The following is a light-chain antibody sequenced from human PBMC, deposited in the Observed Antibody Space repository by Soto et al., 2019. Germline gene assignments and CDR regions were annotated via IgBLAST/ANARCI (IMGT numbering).Light chain of an antibody. CDR1: QSVSSSY. J-gene: IGKJ1*01. CDR3: QQYGSSSWT. Sequence: EIVLTQSPGTLSLSPGKRATLSCRASQSVSSSYLAWYQQQPGQAPRLLIYGASSRATGIPDRFSGSGSGTDFTLTISSLEPEDFAVYYCQQYGSSSWTFGQGTKVDIK. V-gene: IGKV3-20*01. CDR2: GAS.